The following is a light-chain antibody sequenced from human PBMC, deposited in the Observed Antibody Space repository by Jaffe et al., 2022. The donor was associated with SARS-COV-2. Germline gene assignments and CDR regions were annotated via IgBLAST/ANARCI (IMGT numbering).Light chain of an antibody. V-gene: IGKV1-39*01. J-gene: IGKJ2*01. CDR2: AAS. Sequence: DIQMTQSPSSLSASVGDRVTITCRASQSISSHLNWYQQKPGKAPKLLIYAASSLQSGVPSRFSGSGSGTDFTLTISSLQPEDFATYYCQQSYITPPYTFGQGTKLEIK. CDR1: QSISSH. CDR3: QQSYITPPYT.